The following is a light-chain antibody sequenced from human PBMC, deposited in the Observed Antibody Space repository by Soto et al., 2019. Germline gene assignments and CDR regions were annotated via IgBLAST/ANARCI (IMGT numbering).Light chain of an antibody. V-gene: IGKV2-28*01. J-gene: IGKJ5*01. CDR2: FGS. CDR1: QSLLNSNGYNG. CDR3: MQGEQDPIT. Sequence: DIEMSQSPLSLRVTPGEPASISCKSSQSLLNSNGYNGLSWYLQKPGQSPRLLIYFGSNRASGVPDRLSGSVSGTYVTLQISSVEAEDVGLYYCMQGEQDPITFGQGTRLEIK.